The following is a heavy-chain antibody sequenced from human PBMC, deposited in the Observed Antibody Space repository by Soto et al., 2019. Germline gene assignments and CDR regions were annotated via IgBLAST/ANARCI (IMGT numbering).Heavy chain of an antibody. CDR3: ARGPFSYYDSSGYLDY. CDR1: GGSISSSNW. CDR2: IYHSGST. V-gene: IGHV4-4*02. Sequence: PSETLSLTCAVSGGSISSSNWWSWVRQPPGKGLEWIGEIYHSGSTNYNPSLKSRVTITVDKSKNQFSLKLSSVTAADTAVYYCARGPFSYYDSSGYLDYWGQGTLVTVSS. D-gene: IGHD3-22*01. J-gene: IGHJ4*02.